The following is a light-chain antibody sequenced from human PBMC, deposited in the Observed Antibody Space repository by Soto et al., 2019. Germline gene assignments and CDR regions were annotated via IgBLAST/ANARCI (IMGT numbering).Light chain of an antibody. Sequence: QSVLTQPPSVSGAPGQRITISCTGTGSNIGAGYDVHWYQQLPGTAPKLLIYGNNNRPSGVPDRVSGSKSGTSASLAITGLQPEDEADYYCQSNDNGLSGSDVFGTGTKLTVL. V-gene: IGLV1-40*01. CDR2: GNN. CDR1: GSNIGAGYD. CDR3: QSNDNGLSGSDV. J-gene: IGLJ1*01.